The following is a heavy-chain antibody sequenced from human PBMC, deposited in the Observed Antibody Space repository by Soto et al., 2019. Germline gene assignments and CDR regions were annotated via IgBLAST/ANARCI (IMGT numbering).Heavy chain of an antibody. CDR2: INHSGST. Sequence: SETLSLTCAVYGGSFSGYYWSWIRQPPGKGLEWIGEINHSGSTNYNPSLKSRVTISVDTSKNQFSLKLSSVTAADTAVYYCASGTKYCSGGSCYGYYFDYWGQGTLVTVSS. CDR1: GGSFSGYY. V-gene: IGHV4-34*01. D-gene: IGHD2-15*01. CDR3: ASGTKYCSGGSCYGYYFDY. J-gene: IGHJ4*02.